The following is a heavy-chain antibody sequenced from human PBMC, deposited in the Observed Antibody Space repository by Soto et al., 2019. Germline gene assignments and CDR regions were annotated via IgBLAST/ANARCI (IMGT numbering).Heavy chain of an antibody. J-gene: IGHJ6*02. V-gene: IGHV4-59*01. CDR2: IYYSGST. D-gene: IGHD1-26*01. CDR1: GGSISSYY. CDR3: GRCRSWGYYYYYGMDV. Sequence: PSETLSVTCTVAGGSISSYYWSWIRQPPGKGLEWIGYIYYSGSTNYNPSLKSRVTISVDTSKNQFSLKLSSVTAADTAVYYCGRCRSWGYYYYYGMDVWGQGTTVTVS.